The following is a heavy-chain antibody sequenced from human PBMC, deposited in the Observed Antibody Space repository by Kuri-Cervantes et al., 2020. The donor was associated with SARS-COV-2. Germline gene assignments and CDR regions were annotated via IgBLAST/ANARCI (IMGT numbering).Heavy chain of an antibody. Sequence: GESLKISCAASGFTFSHYWMSWARQAPGRGLEWVANIKGDGSEKYYADSLKGRFTISRDNAKNSLYLQMNSLRAEDTAVYYCAREQAAGNYYYYGMDVWGQGTTVTVSS. CDR2: IKGDGSEK. CDR3: AREQAAGNYYYYGMDV. V-gene: IGHV3-7*05. D-gene: IGHD6-13*01. CDR1: GFTFSHYW. J-gene: IGHJ6*02.